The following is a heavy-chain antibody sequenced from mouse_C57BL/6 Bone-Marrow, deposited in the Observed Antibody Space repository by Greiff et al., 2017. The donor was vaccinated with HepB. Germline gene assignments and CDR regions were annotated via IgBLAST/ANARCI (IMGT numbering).Heavy chain of an antibody. J-gene: IGHJ3*01. Sequence: VQLQQSGAELAKPGASVKLSCKASGYTFTSYWMHWVKQRPGQGLEWIGYINPSSGYTKYNQKFKDKATLTADKSSSTAYMQLGSLTYSDSAVYYCASGRLLRGAWFAYWGQVTLVTVAA. CDR1: GYTFTSYW. CDR3: ASGRLLRGAWFAY. CDR2: INPSSGYT. V-gene: IGHV1-7*01. D-gene: IGHD1-1*01.